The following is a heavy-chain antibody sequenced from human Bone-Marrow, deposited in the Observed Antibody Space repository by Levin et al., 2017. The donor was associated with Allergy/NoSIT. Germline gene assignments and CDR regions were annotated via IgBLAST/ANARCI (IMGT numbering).Heavy chain of an antibody. V-gene: IGHV1-69*04. CDR1: GGTFSSYA. CDR2: IIPILGIA. D-gene: IGHD1-7*01. Sequence: ASVKVSCKASGGTFSSYAISWVRQAPGQGLEWIGRIIPILGIANYAQKFQGRVTITADKSTSTAYMELSSLRSEDTAVYYCATRTTRVAGTAPRALDYWGQGTLVTVSS. CDR3: ATRTTRVAGTAPRALDY. J-gene: IGHJ4*02.